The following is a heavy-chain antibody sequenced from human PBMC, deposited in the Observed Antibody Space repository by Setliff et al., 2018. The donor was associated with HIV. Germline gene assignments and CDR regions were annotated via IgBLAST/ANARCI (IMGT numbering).Heavy chain of an antibody. J-gene: IGHJ5*02. CDR3: AAGLNYYDRSGLGA. CDR2: S. D-gene: IGHD3-22*01. CDR1: GYTFTSYG. Sequence: ASVKVSCKASGYTFTSYGISWVRQAPGQGLEWMGRSPQKFQGRVIITADESTSTAYMELSSLTSGDTAVYYCAAGLNYYDRSGLGAWGQGTLVTVSS. V-gene: IGHV1-18*01.